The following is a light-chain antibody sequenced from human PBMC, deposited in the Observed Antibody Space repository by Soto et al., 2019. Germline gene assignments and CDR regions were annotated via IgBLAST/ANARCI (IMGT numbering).Light chain of an antibody. Sequence: QSALTQPASVSGSPGQSITISCTGASSDVGGYNYVSWYQQRPDEAPKLMIYDVNNRPSGVSNRFSGSKSGNTASLTISGLQAEDEVDYYCSSYTSSITYVFGTGTKVTVL. CDR3: SSYTSSITYV. V-gene: IGLV2-14*01. CDR1: SSDVGGYNY. J-gene: IGLJ1*01. CDR2: DVN.